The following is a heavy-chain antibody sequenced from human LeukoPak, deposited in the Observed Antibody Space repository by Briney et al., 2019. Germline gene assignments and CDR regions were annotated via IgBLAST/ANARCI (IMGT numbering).Heavy chain of an antibody. Sequence: GGSLRLSCAVSGITLSSYGMSWVRQAPGKGLEWVAGISDSGSRTNYADSVEGRFTISRDNPKNTLYLQMNSLRAEDTAVYFCAKRGVVIRVILVGFHKEAYYFDSWGQGALVTVSS. J-gene: IGHJ4*02. V-gene: IGHV3-23*01. CDR1: GITLSSYG. CDR2: ISDSGSRT. D-gene: IGHD3-22*01. CDR3: AKRGVVIRVILVGFHKEAYYFDS.